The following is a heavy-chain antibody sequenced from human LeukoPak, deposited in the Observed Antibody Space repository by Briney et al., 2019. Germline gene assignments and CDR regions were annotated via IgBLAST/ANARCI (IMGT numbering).Heavy chain of an antibody. Sequence: SETLSLTCSVSGGSISSYYWSWIRQPPGKGLEYIGYSYYSGSTDYNPSLKSRVTISVDTSNQFSLMLTSVTAADTAVYYCARDLYSTNYYYGMDVWGQGTTVTVSS. D-gene: IGHD1-1*01. CDR1: GGSISSYY. J-gene: IGHJ6*02. CDR2: SYYSGST. CDR3: ARDLYSTNYYYGMDV. V-gene: IGHV4-59*01.